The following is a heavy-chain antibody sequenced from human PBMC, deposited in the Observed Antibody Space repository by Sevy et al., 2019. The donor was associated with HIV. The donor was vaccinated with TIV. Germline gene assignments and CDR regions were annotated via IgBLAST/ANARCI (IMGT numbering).Heavy chain of an antibody. CDR1: GFTFSSYW. V-gene: IGHV3-7*01. D-gene: IGHD3-3*01. CDR3: ARERWDFWSGYWRDAFDI. J-gene: IGHJ3*02. CDR2: IKQDGSEK. Sequence: GGSLRRSCAASGFTFSSYWMSWVRQAPGKGLEWVANIKQDGSEKYYVDSVKGRFTISRDNVKNSLYLQMNSLRAEDTAVYYSARERWDFWSGYWRDAFDIWGQGTMVTVSS.